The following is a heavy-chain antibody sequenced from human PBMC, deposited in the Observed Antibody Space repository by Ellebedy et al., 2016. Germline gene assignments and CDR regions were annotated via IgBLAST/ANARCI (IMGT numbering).Heavy chain of an antibody. CDR1: GYTFTHYG. D-gene: IGHD3-10*01. J-gene: IGHJ4*02. V-gene: IGHV1-69*10. Sequence: SVKVSCKASGYTFTHYGISWVRQAPGQGLEWMGQIIPMLGTTTYAQRFQGRVTMTADKSTTTTYMELSSLRSEDPAVYFCAGADDTTYYGSTPSSDYWGQGTPVTVSS. CDR2: IIPMLGTT. CDR3: AGADDTTYYGSTPSSDY.